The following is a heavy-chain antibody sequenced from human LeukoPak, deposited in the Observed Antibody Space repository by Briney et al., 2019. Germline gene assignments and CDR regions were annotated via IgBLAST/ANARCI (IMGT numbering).Heavy chain of an antibody. CDR3: ARAVISFGGVIAKGFDR. Sequence: SETLSLTCTVSGGSISSSSYYWGWIRQPPGKGLEWIGSIYYSGSTNYNPSLKSRVTISVDTSKNQFSLKLSSVTAADTAVYYCARAVISFGGVIAKGFDRWGQGTLVTISS. CDR1: GGSISSSSYY. V-gene: IGHV4-39*07. CDR2: IYYSGST. J-gene: IGHJ4*02. D-gene: IGHD3-16*02.